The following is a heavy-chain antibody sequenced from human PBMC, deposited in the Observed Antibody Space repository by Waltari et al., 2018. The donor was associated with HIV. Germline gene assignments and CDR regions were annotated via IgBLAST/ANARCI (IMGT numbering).Heavy chain of an antibody. CDR2: IYYTGST. D-gene: IGHD2-15*01. Sequence: QLRLQESGSGLLTPSQTLSLTCNVSGGSVGSSGFSWRWIRQSPGKGLEWICYIYYTGSTNYNPSLKSRVNISLDRSKNQFSLRLSYVSAADTAVYYCARDRFCNGNGCSPSDAFDVWGQGRMVTV. CDR3: ARDRFCNGNGCSPSDAFDV. CDR1: GGSVGSSGFS. V-gene: IGHV4-30-2*06. J-gene: IGHJ3*01.